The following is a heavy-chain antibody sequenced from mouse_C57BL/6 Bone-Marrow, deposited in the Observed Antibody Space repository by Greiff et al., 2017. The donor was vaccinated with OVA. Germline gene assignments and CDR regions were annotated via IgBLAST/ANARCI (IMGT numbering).Heavy chain of an antibody. CDR3: ARWSGGGAVYYFDY. D-gene: IGHD4-1*01. J-gene: IGHJ2*01. CDR2: IDPYDSYT. CDR1: GYTFTSYW. V-gene: IGHV1-69*01. Sequence: QVQLQQPGAELVMPGASVKLSCKASGYTFTSYWMHWVKQRPGQGLEWIGEIDPYDSYTNYNQKFKGKSTLTVYKSSSTAYMQLSSLTSEDSAVYYCARWSGGGAVYYFDYWGQGTTLTVSS.